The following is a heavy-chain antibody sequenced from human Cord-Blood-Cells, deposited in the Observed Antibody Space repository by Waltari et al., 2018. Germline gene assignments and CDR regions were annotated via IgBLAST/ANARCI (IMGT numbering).Heavy chain of an antibody. CDR3: ARQGTLRDDSSGYSEDEAY. J-gene: IGHJ4*02. V-gene: IGHV4-39*01. CDR2: IYYSGDT. Sequence: QLQLQESGPGLVKPSETLSLTCTVSGGSISSSSYYWGWIRQPPGKGLEWIGSIYYSGDTYSHPSLKSRVTISVDTSKNQFSLKLSSVTAADTAVYYCARQGTLRDDSSGYSEDEAYWGQGTLVTVSS. D-gene: IGHD3-22*01. CDR1: GGSISSSSYY.